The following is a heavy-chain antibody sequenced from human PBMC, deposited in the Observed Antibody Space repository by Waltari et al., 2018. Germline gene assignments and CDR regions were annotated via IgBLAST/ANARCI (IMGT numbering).Heavy chain of an antibody. CDR1: GFALANYG. CDR3: AKSSGSYYEVFDY. V-gene: IGHV3-23*04. D-gene: IGHD1-26*01. CDR2: ISGSGGTT. Sequence: EVRLVESGGGLVQPGGSLRRSCAASGFALANYGRSWVRQAPGKGLECVSSISGSGGTTYYADSVKGRFTMSKDNSKNTLFLQMNSLRVDDTADYYCAKSSGSYYEVFDYWGRGTLVTVSS. J-gene: IGHJ4*02.